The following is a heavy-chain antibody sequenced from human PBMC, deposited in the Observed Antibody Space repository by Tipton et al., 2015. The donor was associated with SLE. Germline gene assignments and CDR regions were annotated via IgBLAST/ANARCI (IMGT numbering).Heavy chain of an antibody. CDR2: IYPDDSDT. Sequence: QLVQSGPEVKKPGESLKISCKGSGYSFTSYWIGWVRQMPGKGLEWMGIIYPDDSDTRYSPSFQGQVSISADKSTTTAYLQWRSLKASDTAMYFCARRWVQTVFDYWGQGTLVTASS. V-gene: IGHV5-51*03. D-gene: IGHD3-10*01. J-gene: IGHJ4*02. CDR3: ARRWVQTVFDY. CDR1: GYSFTSYW.